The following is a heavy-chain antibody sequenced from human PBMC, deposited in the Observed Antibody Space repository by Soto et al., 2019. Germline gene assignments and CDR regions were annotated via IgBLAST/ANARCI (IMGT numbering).Heavy chain of an antibody. D-gene: IGHD4-17*01. J-gene: IGHJ6*02. Sequence: QLQLQESGPGLVKPSETLSLTCTVSGGSISSSTYYWGWIRQPPGKGLEWIGMIYYSGSSYYNPSLKRRVTLSIDTSKNQFSLRLSSVTAADTAVYYCARHGVDYGDYASYYYYGMDVWGRGTTVTVSS. CDR1: GGSISSSTYY. CDR2: IYYSGSS. V-gene: IGHV4-39*01. CDR3: ARHGVDYGDYASYYYYGMDV.